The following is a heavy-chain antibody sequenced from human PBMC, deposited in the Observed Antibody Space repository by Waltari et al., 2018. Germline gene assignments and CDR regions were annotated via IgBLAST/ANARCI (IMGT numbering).Heavy chain of an antibody. Sequence: EVQLVESGGGLVKHGGSLRLSCAASGFTFVDYAMHWVRQAPGKGLEWVSGISWNSCSIGYADSVKGRFTISRDNAKNSLYLQMNSLRAEDTALYYCAKEACSSTSCHFDYWGQGTLVTVSS. J-gene: IGHJ4*02. CDR1: GFTFVDYA. V-gene: IGHV3-9*01. D-gene: IGHD2-2*01. CDR3: AKEACSSTSCHFDY. CDR2: ISWNSCSI.